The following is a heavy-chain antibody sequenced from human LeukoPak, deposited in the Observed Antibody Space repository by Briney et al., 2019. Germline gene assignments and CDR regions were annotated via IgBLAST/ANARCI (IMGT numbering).Heavy chain of an antibody. CDR3: AREWLRLRGGFDY. Sequence: GGSLRLSCAASGFTFSSYSMNWVRQAPGKGLEWVSSISSSSSYIYYADSVKGRFTISRDNAKNSLYLQMNSLRAEDTAVYYCAREWLRLRGGFDYWGQGTLVTV. CDR2: ISSSSSYI. J-gene: IGHJ4*02. D-gene: IGHD5-12*01. CDR1: GFTFSSYS. V-gene: IGHV3-21*01.